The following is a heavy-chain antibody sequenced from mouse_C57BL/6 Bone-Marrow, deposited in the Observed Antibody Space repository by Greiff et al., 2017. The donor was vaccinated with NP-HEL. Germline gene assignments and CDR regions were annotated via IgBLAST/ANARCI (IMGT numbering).Heavy chain of an antibody. CDR2: IYPGSGST. J-gene: IGHJ3*01. CDR1: GYTFTSYW. Sequence: QVQLKQSGAELVKPGASVKMSCKASGYTFTSYWITWVKQRPGQGLEWIGDIYPGSGSTNYNEKFKSKATLTVDTSSSTAYMQLSSLTSEDSAVYYCARYDYDGGGFAYWGQGTLVTVSA. CDR3: ARYDYDGGGFAY. V-gene: IGHV1-55*01. D-gene: IGHD2-4*01.